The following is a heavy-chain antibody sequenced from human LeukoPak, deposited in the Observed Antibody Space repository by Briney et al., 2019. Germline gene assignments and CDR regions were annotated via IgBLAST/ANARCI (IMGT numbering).Heavy chain of an antibody. V-gene: IGHV4-34*01. D-gene: IGHD4-17*01. CDR2: INHSGST. CDR3: ASAPVTNHYYYYMDV. J-gene: IGHJ6*03. Sequence: SETLSLTCAVYGGSFSGYYWSWIRQPPGKGLEWIGEINHSGSTNYNPSLESRVTISVDTSKNQFSLKLSSVTAADTAVYYRASAPVTNHYYYYMDVWGKGTTVTVSS. CDR1: GGSFSGYY.